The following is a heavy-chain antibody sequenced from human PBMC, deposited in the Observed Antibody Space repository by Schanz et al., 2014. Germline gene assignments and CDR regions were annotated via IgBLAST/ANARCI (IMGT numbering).Heavy chain of an antibody. CDR3: ARGREKWEPTSGMDV. CDR1: GGTFSTYA. D-gene: IGHD1-26*01. Sequence: SGAEVKKPGSSVKVSCKASGGTFSTYAISWVRQAPGQGLEWMGRIIPIVGRANYAQKFQGRVTLIADRSTSTAYMELSSLRSDDTAIYYCARGREKWEPTSGMDVWGQGTTVTVSS. CDR2: IIPIVGRA. V-gene: IGHV1-69*04. J-gene: IGHJ6*02.